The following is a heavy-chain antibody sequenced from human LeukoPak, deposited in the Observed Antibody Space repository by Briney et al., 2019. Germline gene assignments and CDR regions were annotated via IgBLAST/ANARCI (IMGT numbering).Heavy chain of an antibody. D-gene: IGHD6-13*01. V-gene: IGHV3-11*01. J-gene: IGHJ6*03. CDR3: ARDLGSGIYSSKYYYYYYMDV. CDR2: ISTSSYTI. Sequence: GGSLRLSCVASGFTFTDDYMTWIRQAPGKGLEWISYISTSSYTIYYADSVKGRFTISRDNAKNSLYLQMNSLRVEDTAVYYCARDLGSGIYSSKYYYYYYMDVWGKGTTVTVSS. CDR1: GFTFTDDY.